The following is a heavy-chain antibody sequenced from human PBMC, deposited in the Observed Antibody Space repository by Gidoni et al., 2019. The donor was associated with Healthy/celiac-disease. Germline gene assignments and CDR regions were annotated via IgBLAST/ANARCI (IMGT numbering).Heavy chain of an antibody. Sequence: QLQLQQCGAGRCKPSDTLSRTCAVYGGAFSVYYWSWIRQPPGKGLEWIGEINHSGSTNYNPSLYGRVTISVDTSKNQFSLKLSSVTAADTAVYYCARCLGSSAPSDAFDIWGQGTMVTVSS. D-gene: IGHD6-6*01. V-gene: IGHV4-34*01. CDR2: INHSGST. CDR1: GGAFSVYY. CDR3: ARCLGSSAPSDAFDI. J-gene: IGHJ3*02.